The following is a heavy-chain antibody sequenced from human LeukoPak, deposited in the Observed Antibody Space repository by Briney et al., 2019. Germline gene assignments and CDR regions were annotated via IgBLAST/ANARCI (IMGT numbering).Heavy chain of an antibody. Sequence: SVKVSCKASGGTFSSYAISWVRQAPGQGLEWMGGIIPIFGTANYAQKFQGRVTITADESTSTAYMELSSLRSEDTAVYYCARDLGLELQAFDYWGQGTLVTVSS. CDR3: ARDLGLELQAFDY. D-gene: IGHD1-7*01. J-gene: IGHJ4*02. CDR1: GGTFSSYA. CDR2: IIPIFGTA. V-gene: IGHV1-69*01.